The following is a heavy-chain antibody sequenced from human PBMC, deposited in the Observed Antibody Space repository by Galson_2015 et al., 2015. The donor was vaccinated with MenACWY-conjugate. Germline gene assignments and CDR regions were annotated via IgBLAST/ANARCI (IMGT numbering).Heavy chain of an antibody. CDR2: LNADGASI. D-gene: IGHD5/OR15-5a*01. V-gene: IGHV3-74*01. Sequence: SLRLSCAASGFTFSSYWMHWVRHTPEKGLVWVARLNADGASINYADSVQGRFTISRDNAKNTLYLQMNSLRAEDTAVYYCARMRYSVTWNGFDYWGQGTLVTVSS. J-gene: IGHJ4*02. CDR3: ARMRYSVTWNGFDY. CDR1: GFTFSSYW.